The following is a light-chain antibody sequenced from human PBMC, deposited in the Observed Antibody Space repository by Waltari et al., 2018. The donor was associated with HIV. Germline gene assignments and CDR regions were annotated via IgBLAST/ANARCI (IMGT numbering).Light chain of an antibody. J-gene: IGKJ2*01. CDR3: QQYDNWPPYT. CDR1: QSISSN. CDR2: GAS. Sequence: EIVMTQSPATLSVSPGERATLSCRASQSISSNLAWYQQKPGQAPRLLIYGASTRATGIPARFSGGGSGTEFTLTISRLQSEDFGVYYCQQYDNWPPYTFGQGTKLEIK. V-gene: IGKV3-15*01.